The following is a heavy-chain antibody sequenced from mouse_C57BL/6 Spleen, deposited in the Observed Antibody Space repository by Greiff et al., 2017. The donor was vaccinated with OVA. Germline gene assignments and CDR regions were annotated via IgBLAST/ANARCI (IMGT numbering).Heavy chain of an antibody. CDR1: GYTFTSYT. D-gene: IGHD3-2*02. V-gene: IGHV1-4*01. CDR2: INPSSGYT. CDR3: ASQTAQATYYAMDY. J-gene: IGHJ4*01. Sequence: QVQLQQSGAELARPGASVKMSCKASGYTFTSYTMHWVKQRPGQGLEWIGYINPSSGYTKYNQKFKDKATLTADKSSSTAYMQLSSLTSEDSAVYYCASQTAQATYYAMDYWGQGTSVTVSS.